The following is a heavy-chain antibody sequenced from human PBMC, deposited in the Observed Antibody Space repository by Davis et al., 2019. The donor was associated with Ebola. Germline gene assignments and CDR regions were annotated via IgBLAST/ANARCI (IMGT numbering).Heavy chain of an antibody. CDR1: GFTFSSYW. CDR2: INSDGSST. V-gene: IGHV3-74*01. Sequence: PGGSLRLSCAASGFTFSSYWMHWVRQAPGKGLVWVSRINSDGSSTSYADSVKGRFTISRDNAKNTLYLQMNSLRAEDTAVYYCAREWELHLAPDYWGQGTLVTVSS. CDR3: AREWELHLAPDY. J-gene: IGHJ4*02. D-gene: IGHD1-26*01.